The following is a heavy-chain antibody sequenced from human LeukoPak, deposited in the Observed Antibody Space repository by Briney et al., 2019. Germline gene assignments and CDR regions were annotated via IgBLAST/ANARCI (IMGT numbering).Heavy chain of an antibody. V-gene: IGHV3-11*01. CDR3: ARDRSEAGTECFDY. CDR2: ISSSGSTI. CDR1: GFTFSDYY. D-gene: IGHD6-19*01. Sequence: GGSLRLSRAASGFTFSDYYMSWIRQAPGKGLEWVSYISSSGSTIYYADSVKGRFTISRDNAKNSLYLQMYSLRAEDTAVYYCARDRSEAGTECFDYWGQGTLVTVSS. J-gene: IGHJ4*02.